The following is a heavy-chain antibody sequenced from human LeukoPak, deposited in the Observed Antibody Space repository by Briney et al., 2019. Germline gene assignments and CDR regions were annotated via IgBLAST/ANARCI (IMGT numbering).Heavy chain of an antibody. CDR3: ARGSTVAAGTSIPDY. CDR2: ISSSRRYI. J-gene: IGHJ4*02. D-gene: IGHD6-13*01. V-gene: IGHV3-21*01. Sequence: GGSLILSCAASGFTFSSYGMNWVRQAPGKGLEWVSSISSSRRYIYYADSLKGRFTISRDNAKNSLFLQMNSLKAEDTAVYYCARGSTVAAGTSIPDYWGQGTLVTVSS. CDR1: GFTFSSYG.